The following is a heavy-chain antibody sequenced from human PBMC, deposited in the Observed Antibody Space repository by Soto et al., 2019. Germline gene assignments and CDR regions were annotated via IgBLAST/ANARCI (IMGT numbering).Heavy chain of an antibody. CDR3: ARHRGYGYSSEALFDP. J-gene: IGHJ5*02. V-gene: IGHV5-51*01. CDR2: IYPGDSDT. D-gene: IGHD6-19*01. CDR1: GYSFTSYW. Sequence: GESLKISCKGSGYSFTSYWIGWVRQMPGKGLEWMGIIYPGDSDTRYSPSFQGQVTISADKSISTAYLQWSSLKASDTAMYYWARHRGYGYSSEALFDPWGQGTLVTVSS.